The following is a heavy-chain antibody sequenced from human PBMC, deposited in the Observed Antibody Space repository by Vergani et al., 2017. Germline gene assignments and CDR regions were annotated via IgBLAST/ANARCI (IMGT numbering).Heavy chain of an antibody. Sequence: QVQLQASGPGRVKPSQTLSLTCTMSGGSISAGYYFWSWIRQPAGKGLEWLGHISASGNASHSPSLKTRVSMSVDTFKNQFSLTVTSVNAAGTAIYFCARRSGGYYSGGKVHPLRTAFDVWGHGTVVTVSS. D-gene: IGHD2-15*01. CDR2: ISASGNA. V-gene: IGHV4-61*02. J-gene: IGHJ3*01. CDR1: GGSISAGYYF. CDR3: ARRSGGYYSGGKVHPLRTAFDV.